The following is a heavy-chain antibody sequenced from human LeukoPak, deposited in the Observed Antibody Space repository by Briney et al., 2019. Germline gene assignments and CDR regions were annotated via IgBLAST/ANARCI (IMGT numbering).Heavy chain of an antibody. J-gene: IGHJ4*02. CDR3: ARGGAHYGDFYFDY. CDR2: TSYSGST. V-gene: IGHV4-61*08. CDR1: GGSVSSGDYY. D-gene: IGHD4-17*01. Sequence: SETLSLTCTLSGGSVSSGDYYWSWIRQPPGKGLEWIGYTSYSGSTNYNPSLKSRVTISVDTSKNQFSLKLSSVTAADTAVYYCARGGAHYGDFYFDYWGQGTLVTVSS.